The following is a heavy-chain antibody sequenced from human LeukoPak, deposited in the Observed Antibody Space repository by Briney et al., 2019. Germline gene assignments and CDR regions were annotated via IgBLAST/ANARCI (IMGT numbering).Heavy chain of an antibody. Sequence: GGSLRLSCAASGFTFSSYAMHWVRQAPGKGLEWVAVISYHGSNQYYADSVKGRFTISRDNSKNTLYLQMNSLRAEDTAVYYCGREAYYDFWSGYYTVNWFDPWGRGTLVTVSS. CDR2: ISYHGSNQ. V-gene: IGHV3-30*14. CDR1: GFTFSSYA. J-gene: IGHJ5*02. D-gene: IGHD3-3*01. CDR3: GREAYYDFWSGYYTVNWFDP.